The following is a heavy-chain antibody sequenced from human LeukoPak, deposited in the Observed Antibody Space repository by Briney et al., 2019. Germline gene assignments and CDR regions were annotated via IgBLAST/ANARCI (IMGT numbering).Heavy chain of an antibody. CDR1: GYTFTSYG. CDR3: AREYDEDPSMAFFDY. D-gene: IGHD2/OR15-2a*01. J-gene: IGHJ4*02. CDR2: ISAYNGNT. V-gene: IGHV1-18*01. Sequence: GASVKVSCKASGYTFTSYGISWVRQAPGQGLEWMGWISAYNGNTNYAQKLQGRVTMTTDTSTSTAYMELRSLRSDDTAVYYCAREYDEDPSMAFFDYWGQGTLVTVSS.